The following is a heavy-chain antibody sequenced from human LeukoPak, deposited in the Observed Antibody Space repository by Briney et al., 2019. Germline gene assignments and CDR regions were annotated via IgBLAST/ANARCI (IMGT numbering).Heavy chain of an antibody. J-gene: IGHJ4*02. V-gene: IGHV4-34*01. Sequence: SETLSLTCAVFGGSFSGYYWSCIRQPPGKGLEWIGEINHSGSTHYNPSLKSRVTISVDTSKNQFSLKLSSVTAADTAVYYCVRANTLEAQGYFDYWGQGTQVTVSS. CDR3: VRANTLEAQGYFDY. D-gene: IGHD1-1*01. CDR2: INHSGST. CDR1: GGSFSGYY.